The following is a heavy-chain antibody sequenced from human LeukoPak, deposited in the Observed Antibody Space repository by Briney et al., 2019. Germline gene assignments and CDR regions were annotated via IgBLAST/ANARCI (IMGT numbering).Heavy chain of an antibody. J-gene: IGHJ4*02. D-gene: IGHD6-19*01. CDR1: GYTFTSYG. Sequence: GASVKVSCKASGYTFTSYGISWVRQAPGQGLEWMGWISAYNGNTNYAQKLQGRVTMTTDTSTSTAYMELRSLRSDDTAVYYCARDHRRIEVAGTCQGYWGQGTLVTVSS. V-gene: IGHV1-18*01. CDR2: ISAYNGNT. CDR3: ARDHRRIEVAGTCQGY.